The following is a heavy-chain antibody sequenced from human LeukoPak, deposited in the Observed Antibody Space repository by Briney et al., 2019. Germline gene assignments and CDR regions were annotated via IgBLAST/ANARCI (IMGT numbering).Heavy chain of an antibody. CDR3: AKWEHDYGSNLGNWFDP. CDR2: ISVSGGST. D-gene: IGHD4-23*01. J-gene: IGHJ5*02. V-gene: IGHV3-23*01. Sequence: GGSLRLSCAASGLTFSSYAMSWVRQAPGKGLEWVSAISVSGGSTYYADSVKGRFTISRDNSKNTLYLQMNSLRAEDTAVYYCAKWEHDYGSNLGNWFDPWGQGTLVTVSS. CDR1: GLTFSSYA.